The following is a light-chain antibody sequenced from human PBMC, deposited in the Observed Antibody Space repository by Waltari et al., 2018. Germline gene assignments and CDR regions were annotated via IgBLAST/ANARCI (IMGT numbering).Light chain of an antibody. CDR2: GQH. J-gene: IGLJ1*01. CDR3: SCRDNSGFRHV. V-gene: IGLV3-19*01. Sequence: SSDLTQDPAVSVALGQTVRITCQGDSLRSYYATWYQQKPGQAPVLVIFGQHKRPSGFPDRFSGSSSRNTASLTITGAQAEDEADYYCSCRDNSGFRHVFGTGTKVTV. CDR1: SLRSYY.